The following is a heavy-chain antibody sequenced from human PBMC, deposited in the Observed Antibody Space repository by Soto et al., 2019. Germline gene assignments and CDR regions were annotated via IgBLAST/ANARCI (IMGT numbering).Heavy chain of an antibody. V-gene: IGHV4-59*01. CDR3: ARDAQMATIWAGDIVGYFDL. D-gene: IGHD2-15*01. CDR1: GGSISSYY. CDR2: IYYSGST. Sequence: QVQLQESGPGLVKPSETLSLTCTVSGGSISSYYWSWIRQPPGKGLEWIGYIYYSGSTNYNPSLMSRVTISVDPSTNLFSLKLSSVTAADTAVYYCARDAQMATIWAGDIVGYFDLWGRGTLVTVSS. J-gene: IGHJ2*01.